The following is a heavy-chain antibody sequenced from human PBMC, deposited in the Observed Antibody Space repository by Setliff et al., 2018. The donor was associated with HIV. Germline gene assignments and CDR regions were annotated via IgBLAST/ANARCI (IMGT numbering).Heavy chain of an antibody. Sequence: VASVKVSCKTSGYPFTSYALTWVRQAPGQGLEWMVWISGYNGKTNYPQKLQGRLTMTTDTSTSTVYMELRSLRSDDTAMYYCARVNYPSLSSSWYRLDYYYYMDVWGKGTMVTVS. CDR2: ISGYNGKT. CDR3: ARVNYPSLSSSWYRLDYYYYMDV. D-gene: IGHD6-13*01. CDR1: GYPFTSYA. J-gene: IGHJ6*03. V-gene: IGHV1-18*01.